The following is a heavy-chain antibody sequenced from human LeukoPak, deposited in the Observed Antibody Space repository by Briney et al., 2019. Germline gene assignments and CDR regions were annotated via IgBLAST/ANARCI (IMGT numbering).Heavy chain of an antibody. D-gene: IGHD6-19*01. CDR2: ISTDNGNT. J-gene: IGHJ4*02. V-gene: IGHV1-18*01. Sequence: ASVKVSCKPSGYTFISYGINWVRQAPGQGFEWMGWISTDNGNTIYAQRLQGRLTMTTDTSTGTAYMELRSLRSDGTAVYFCARSYIAVAGPLLGYWGQGTLVTVSS. CDR3: ARSYIAVAGPLLGY. CDR1: GYTFISYG.